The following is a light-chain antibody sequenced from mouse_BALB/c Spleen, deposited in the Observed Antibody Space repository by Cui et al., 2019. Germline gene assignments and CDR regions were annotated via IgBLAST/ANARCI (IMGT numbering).Light chain of an antibody. Sequence: QIVLTQSPAIMSAFLGERVTMTCTASSSVSSSYVHWYQQKPGSSPKRWIYSTSNLASGVPARFSGSGSGTSYSLTISSMEAEDVATYYCHQYHRSHMYTFGGGTKLEIK. J-gene: IGKJ2*01. CDR2: STS. CDR3: HQYHRSHMYT. CDR1: SSVSSSY. V-gene: IGKV4-74*01.